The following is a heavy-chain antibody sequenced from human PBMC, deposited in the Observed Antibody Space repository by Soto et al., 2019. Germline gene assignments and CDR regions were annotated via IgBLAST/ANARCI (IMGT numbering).Heavy chain of an antibody. CDR3: ARDLPVYNTSGYYRGVFDS. CDR2: TSASNNYR. J-gene: IGHJ4*02. Sequence: PGGSLRLSCAASGFTFSTCSMNWVRQAPGKGLEWVSSTSASNNYRFYADSVKGRFTISRDNAKNSLYLQMNSLRAEDTAVYYCARDLPVYNTSGYYRGVFDSWGQGTLVTVSS. CDR1: GFTFSTCS. V-gene: IGHV3-21*01. D-gene: IGHD3-22*01.